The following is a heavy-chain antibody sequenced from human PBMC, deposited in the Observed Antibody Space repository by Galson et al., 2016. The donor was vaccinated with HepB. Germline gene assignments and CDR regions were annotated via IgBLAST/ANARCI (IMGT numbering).Heavy chain of an antibody. CDR3: LSGFTSGI. V-gene: IGHV3-7*01. CDR2: VNRDGSGT. CDR1: GFTFTDYW. J-gene: IGHJ4*02. Sequence: SLRPSCAASGFTFTDYWMVWVRQAPGKGLESVANVNRDGSGTHYMDSAKGRFTISRDNARNSVGLQINSLRPEDTGLYYCLSGFTSGIWGQGTLVTVSS. D-gene: IGHD1-26*01.